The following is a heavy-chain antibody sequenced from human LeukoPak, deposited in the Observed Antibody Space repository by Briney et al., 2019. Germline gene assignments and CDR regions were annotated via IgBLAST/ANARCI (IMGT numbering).Heavy chain of an antibody. CDR3: ARRRLRYFDWLEGDYYYYYMDV. V-gene: IGHV4-4*07. J-gene: IGHJ6*03. Sequence: SETLSLTCTVSGGSISSYYWSWIRQPAGKGLEWIGRIYTSGSTNYNPSLKSRVTISVDTSKNQFSLKLSSVTAADTAVYYCARRRLRYFDWLEGDYYYYYMDVWGKGTTVTISS. CDR1: GGSISSYY. CDR2: IYTSGST. D-gene: IGHD3-9*01.